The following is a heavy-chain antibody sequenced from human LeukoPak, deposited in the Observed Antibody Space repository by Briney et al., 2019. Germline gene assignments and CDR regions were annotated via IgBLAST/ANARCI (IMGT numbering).Heavy chain of an antibody. CDR3: ARSSGGQAIFGVVIHHDY. CDR1: GGSISSHY. CDR2: IYYSGST. J-gene: IGHJ4*02. Sequence: SETLSLTCAVSGGSISSHYGSWIRQPPGKGLEWIGYIYYSGSTNYNPSLKSRVTISVDTSKNQFSLKLSSVTAADTAVYYCARSSGGQAIFGVVIHHDYWGQGTLVTVSS. D-gene: IGHD3-3*01. V-gene: IGHV4-59*11.